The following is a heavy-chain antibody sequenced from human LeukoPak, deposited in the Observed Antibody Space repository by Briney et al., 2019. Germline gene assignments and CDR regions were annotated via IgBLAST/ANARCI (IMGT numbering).Heavy chain of an antibody. CDR3: ARVRAAGPSYYFDY. D-gene: IGHD6-13*01. J-gene: IGHJ4*02. Sequence: PSETLSLTCTVSGGSISNSSYYWGWIRQPPGKGLEWIGSIYYSGSTYYNPSLKSRVTISVDTSKNQFSLKLSSVTAADTAVYYCARVRAAGPSYYFDYWGQGTLVTVSS. CDR2: IYYSGST. CDR1: GGSISNSSYY. V-gene: IGHV4-39*07.